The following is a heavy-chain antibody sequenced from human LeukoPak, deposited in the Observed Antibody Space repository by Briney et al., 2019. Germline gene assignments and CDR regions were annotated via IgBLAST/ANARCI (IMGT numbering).Heavy chain of an antibody. J-gene: IGHJ6*03. D-gene: IGHD3-10*01. CDR3: ASGLRFIGRDYYYYMDV. CDR2: MNPNSGNT. Sequence: ASVKVSCKASGYTFTSYDINWVRQAPGQGLEWMGWMNPNSGNTGYAQKFQGRVTITRNTSISTAYMELSSLRSEDTAVYYCASGLRFIGRDYYYYMDVWGKGTTVTVSS. CDR1: GYTFTSYD. V-gene: IGHV1-8*03.